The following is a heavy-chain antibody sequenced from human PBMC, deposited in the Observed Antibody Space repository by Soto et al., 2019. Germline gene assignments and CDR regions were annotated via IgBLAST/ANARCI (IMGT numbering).Heavy chain of an antibody. V-gene: IGHV3-30*18. Sequence: GGSLRLSCAASGFTFNTYGFHWVRQAPGKGLEWVAVISYDGSDQYYADSVKGRFTISRDNSKSTLYLQMNSLRAEDTAICYCAKTLPYCRSSSCYDGGFWFDPWGQGTLVTVSS. CDR3: AKTLPYCRSSSCYDGGFWFDP. D-gene: IGHD2-2*01. CDR1: GFTFNTYG. J-gene: IGHJ5*02. CDR2: ISYDGSDQ.